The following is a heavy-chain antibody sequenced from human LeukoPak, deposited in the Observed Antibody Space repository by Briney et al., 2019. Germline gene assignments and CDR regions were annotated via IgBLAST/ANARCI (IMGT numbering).Heavy chain of an antibody. CDR1: GGSISSGGYY. D-gene: IGHD6-13*01. CDR2: IYHSGST. CDR3: ARDEGGLAAAGDFDY. J-gene: IGHJ4*02. Sequence: KPSETLSLTCTVSGGSISSGGYYWSWIRQPPGKGLEWIGYIYHSGSTYYNPSLKSRVTISVDRSKNQFSLKLSSVTAADTAVYYCARDEGGLAAAGDFDYWGQGTLVTVSS. V-gene: IGHV4-30-2*01.